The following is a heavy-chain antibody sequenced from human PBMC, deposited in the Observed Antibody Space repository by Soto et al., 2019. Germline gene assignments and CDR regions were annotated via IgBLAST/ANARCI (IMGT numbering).Heavy chain of an antibody. CDR3: ARSIVVAPYVGHDF. CDR2: IISSGSTI. Sequence: EVQLVESGGGLVQPGGSLRLSCAASGFTFSIYEMNWVRKAPGRGWEWISYIISSGSTIFYAESVRGRCTISRDNAKNSLFLQMNSLRAEDTAVYYCARSIVVAPYVGHDFWGQGTLVSVSS. V-gene: IGHV3-48*03. J-gene: IGHJ4*02. CDR1: GFTFSIYE. D-gene: IGHD3-22*01.